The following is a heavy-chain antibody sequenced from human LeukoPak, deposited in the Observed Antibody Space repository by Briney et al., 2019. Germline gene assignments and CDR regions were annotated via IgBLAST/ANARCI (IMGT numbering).Heavy chain of an antibody. D-gene: IGHD4-23*01. CDR2: INSDGSST. V-gene: IGHV3-74*01. CDR1: GFTFSTYW. J-gene: IGHJ4*02. CDR3: AGVSGGNSKFDY. Sequence: GGSLRLSCAASGFTFSTYWMHWVRQAPGKGLVWVSRINSDGSSTNYVDSVKGRFTISRDNAKNTLYLQMNSLRAEDTAVYYCAGVSGGNSKFDYWGQGALVTVSS.